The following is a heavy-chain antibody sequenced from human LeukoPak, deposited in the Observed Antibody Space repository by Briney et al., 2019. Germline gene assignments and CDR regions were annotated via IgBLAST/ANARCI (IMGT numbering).Heavy chain of an antibody. CDR2: IYYSGST. J-gene: IGHJ4*02. V-gene: IGHV4-39*01. CDR1: GGSISSSSYY. D-gene: IGHD1-20*01. CDR3: ARRITGTTSDSFDY. Sequence: SETLSLTCTVSGGSISSSSYYWGWIRQPPGKGLEWIGSIYYSGSTYYYPSLRSRVTISADTSKNQFSLKLTSVTAADTAVYYCARRITGTTSDSFDYWGQGTLVTVSS.